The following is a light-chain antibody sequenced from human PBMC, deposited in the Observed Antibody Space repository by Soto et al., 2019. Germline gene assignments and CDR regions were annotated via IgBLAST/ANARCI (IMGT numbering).Light chain of an antibody. CDR1: QGISSF. Sequence: IQLTQSPSFLSASVGDRVTITCRASQGISSFLAWYQQEPGKAPRLLIYAASTLQTGVPSRFSGSGSGTEFTLTVSSLQPEDSAVYYCQQYNNRPPDTFGQGTKLEIK. V-gene: IGKV1-9*01. J-gene: IGKJ2*01. CDR2: AAS. CDR3: QQYNNRPPDT.